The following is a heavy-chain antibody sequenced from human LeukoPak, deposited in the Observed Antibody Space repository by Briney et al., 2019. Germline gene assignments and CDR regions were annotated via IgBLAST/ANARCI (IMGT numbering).Heavy chain of an antibody. V-gene: IGHV3-30*04. J-gene: IGHJ4*02. CDR2: ISYDGSNK. CDR3: ARASYPLVVLGYFDY. CDR1: GFTFSSYA. Sequence: GGSLRLSCAASGFTFSSYAMHWVRQAPGKGLEWVAVISYDGSNKYYADSVKGRFTISRDNSKNTLYLQMNSLRAEDTAVYYCARASYPLVVLGYFDYWGQGTLVTVSS. D-gene: IGHD2-15*01.